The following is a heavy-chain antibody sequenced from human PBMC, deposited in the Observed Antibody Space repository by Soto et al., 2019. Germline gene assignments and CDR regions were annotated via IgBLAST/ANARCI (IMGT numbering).Heavy chain of an antibody. D-gene: IGHD2-15*01. Sequence: EVQLLESGGGLVQPGGSLRLSCAASGFTFSSYAMSWVRQAPGKGLEWVSAISDSGGTTYYAGSVKGRFTISRDNSKSTLYLQMNSLRAEDTAVYYCATPGGWWTYYFDYWGQGALVTVSS. J-gene: IGHJ4*02. CDR3: ATPGGWWTYYFDY. V-gene: IGHV3-23*01. CDR2: ISDSGGTT. CDR1: GFTFSSYA.